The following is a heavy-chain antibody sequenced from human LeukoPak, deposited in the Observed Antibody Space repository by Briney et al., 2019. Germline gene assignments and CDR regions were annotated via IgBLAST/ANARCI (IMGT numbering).Heavy chain of an antibody. Sequence: ASVTVSCKASGYTFSSYAMHWVRQAPGQRLEWMGWINAGNGNTKYSQKFQGRVTITRDTSASTAYMELSSLRSGDTAVYYCAIGYCSGGSCYVFDYWGQGTLVTVSS. V-gene: IGHV1-3*01. CDR3: AIGYCSGGSCYVFDY. CDR2: INAGNGNT. J-gene: IGHJ4*02. D-gene: IGHD2-15*01. CDR1: GYTFSSYA.